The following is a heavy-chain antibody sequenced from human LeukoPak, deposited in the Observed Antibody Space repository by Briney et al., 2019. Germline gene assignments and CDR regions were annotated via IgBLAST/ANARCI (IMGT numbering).Heavy chain of an antibody. CDR1: GFTVSSNH. CDR2: IYSGGST. V-gene: IGHV3-66*01. J-gene: IGHJ4*02. CDR3: ARDGLGVYCSSGSCGVG. Sequence: ESGGSLRLSCAASGFTVSSNHVSWVRQAPGKGLEWVSVIYSGGSTYYADSVKGRFTISRDNSKNMLYLQMNSLRAEDTAVYYCARDGLGVYCSSGSCGVGWGQGTLVTVSS. D-gene: IGHD2-15*01.